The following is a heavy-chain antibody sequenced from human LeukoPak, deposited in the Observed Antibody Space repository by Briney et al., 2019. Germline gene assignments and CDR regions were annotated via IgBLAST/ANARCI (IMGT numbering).Heavy chain of an antibody. J-gene: IGHJ4*02. Sequence: SETLSLTCTVSGGSISSSSYYWGWIRQPPGKGLEWIGSIYYSGSTYYNPSLKSRVTISVDTSKNQFSLKLSSVTAADTAVYYCARDHYYGSGSYYKSYWGQGTLVTVSS. V-gene: IGHV4-39*07. CDR2: IYYSGST. CDR3: ARDHYYGSGSYYKSY. D-gene: IGHD3-10*01. CDR1: GGSISSSSYY.